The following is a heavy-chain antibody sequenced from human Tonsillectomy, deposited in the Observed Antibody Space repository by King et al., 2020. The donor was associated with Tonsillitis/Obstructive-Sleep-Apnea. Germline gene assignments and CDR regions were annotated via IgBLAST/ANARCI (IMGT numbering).Heavy chain of an antibody. Sequence: VQLVESGGGLVQTGGSLRLSCAASVFTFSTYAMSWVRQAPGRGLEWVSGFWASGGTTYYADSVKGRFTISRDNSKNTLYLQMNSLRAEDTAVYYCAKGSHYFDYWGQGTLVTVSS. V-gene: IGHV3-23*04. J-gene: IGHJ4*02. CDR3: AKGSHYFDY. CDR1: VFTFSTYA. CDR2: FWASGGTT.